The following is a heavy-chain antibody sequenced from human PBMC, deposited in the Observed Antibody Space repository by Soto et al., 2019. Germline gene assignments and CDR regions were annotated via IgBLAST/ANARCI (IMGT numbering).Heavy chain of an antibody. CDR2: IYYSGST. Sequence: SETLSLTCTVSGGSISSGDYYWSWIRQPPGKGLEWIGYIYYSGSTYYNPSLKGRVTISVDTSKNQFSLKLSSVTAAGTAVYYCARGAITFGDDYWGQGTLVTVSS. CDR3: ARGAITFGDDY. V-gene: IGHV4-30-4*01. CDR1: GGSISSGDYY. J-gene: IGHJ4*02. D-gene: IGHD3-16*01.